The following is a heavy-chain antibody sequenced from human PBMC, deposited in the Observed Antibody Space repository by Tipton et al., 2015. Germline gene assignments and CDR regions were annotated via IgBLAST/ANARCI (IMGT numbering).Heavy chain of an antibody. V-gene: IGHV3-15*04. CDR1: GFSFTDAW. Sequence: SLRLSCAVSGFSFTDAWMNWVRQSPGKGLEWVGRIDSKVRTTVYGASVKDRFIISRDDSKNTFYLQMNSLKIEDTAVYYCATDSSSNVFYYYGMDVWGQGTTVIVS. J-gene: IGHJ6*02. D-gene: IGHD2-2*01. CDR3: ATDSSSNVFYYYGMDV. CDR2: IDSKVRTT.